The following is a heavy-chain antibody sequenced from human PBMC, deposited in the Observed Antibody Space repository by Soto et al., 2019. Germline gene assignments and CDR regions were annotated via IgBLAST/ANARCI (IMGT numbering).Heavy chain of an antibody. D-gene: IGHD7-27*01. Sequence: GGSLRLSCAASGFTFSGYAMSWVRQAPGKGLEWVSSIPGSSSTTYYADSVKGRFTISRDNSKNMLYLQMNGLRAEDTAVYYCAKDVPPFAGAANYFDYWGQGTPVTVSS. CDR1: GFTFSGYA. J-gene: IGHJ4*02. CDR3: AKDVPPFAGAANYFDY. CDR2: IPGSSSTT. V-gene: IGHV3-23*01.